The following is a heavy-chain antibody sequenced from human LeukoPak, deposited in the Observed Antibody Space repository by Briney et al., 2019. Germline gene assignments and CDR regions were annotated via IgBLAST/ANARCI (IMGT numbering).Heavy chain of an antibody. Sequence: GGSLRLSCAASGFTFSDYYMSWIRQAPGKGLEWVSYISSSGSTIYYADSVKGRFTISRDNAKNSLYLQMNSLRAEDTALYYCARDVSYSSYAFDIWGQGTMVTVSS. CDR1: GFTFSDYY. J-gene: IGHJ3*02. CDR2: ISSSGSTI. CDR3: ARDVSYSSYAFDI. V-gene: IGHV3-11*01. D-gene: IGHD6-6*01.